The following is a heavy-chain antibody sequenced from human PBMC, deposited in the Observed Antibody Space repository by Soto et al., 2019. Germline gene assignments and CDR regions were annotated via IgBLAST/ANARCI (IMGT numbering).Heavy chain of an antibody. D-gene: IGHD2-15*01. CDR2: INYRGTT. V-gene: IGHV4-31*03. J-gene: IGHJ4*02. CDR1: GGSIISGDTY. Sequence: QVQLQESGPGLVKPSQTLSLTCTVSGGSIISGDTYLNWIRQHPEKGLEWMGYINYRGTTNYNPALKSRIIISIDTSKNQFSLRLTSVTAADTAVYYCARDAPGVAPYWGQGTLVTLSS. CDR3: ARDAPGVAPY.